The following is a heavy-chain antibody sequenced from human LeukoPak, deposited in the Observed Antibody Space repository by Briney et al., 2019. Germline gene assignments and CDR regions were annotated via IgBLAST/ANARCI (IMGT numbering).Heavy chain of an antibody. J-gene: IGHJ4*02. Sequence: ASVKVSCKASGYTFTDYYMHWVRQAPGQGLEWMGWINPNSGGTNFAQKFQGRVAMTRDTSISTAYMELGSLRSDDTAIYYCARARWQLVPYFDSWGQGTLVTVSS. CDR3: ARARWQLVPYFDS. CDR2: INPNSGGT. D-gene: IGHD6-6*01. CDR1: GYTFTDYY. V-gene: IGHV1-2*02.